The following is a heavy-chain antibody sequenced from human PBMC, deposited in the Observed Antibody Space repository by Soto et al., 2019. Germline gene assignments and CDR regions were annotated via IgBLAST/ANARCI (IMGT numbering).Heavy chain of an antibody. J-gene: IGHJ6*02. V-gene: IGHV3-30*01. D-gene: IGHD6-6*01. Sequence: GGSLILSCAASGFTFSTHALLWVRQAPGKGLEWVAIISFDGRNKYYAGSVEGRFTISRDNSKTTLYLQMTSLGTEDTAVYFCAREKAGRFIVGGIDVWGQGNSVTV. CDR1: GFTFSTHA. CDR2: ISFDGRNK. CDR3: AREKAGRFIVGGIDV.